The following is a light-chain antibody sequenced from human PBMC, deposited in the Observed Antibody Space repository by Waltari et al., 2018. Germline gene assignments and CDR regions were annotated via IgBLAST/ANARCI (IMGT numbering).Light chain of an antibody. CDR3: CSYAGSSSYV. J-gene: IGLJ1*01. CDR2: VVS. Sequence: QSALTQPASVSGSPGQSITISCPGTSSDVGRYRLLSWYQQHPRKAPKLMIFVVSKRPSGVSNRFSGSKSGNTASLTISGLQAEDEADYYCCSYAGSSSYVFGTGTQVTVL. V-gene: IGLV2-23*02. CDR1: SSDVGRYRL.